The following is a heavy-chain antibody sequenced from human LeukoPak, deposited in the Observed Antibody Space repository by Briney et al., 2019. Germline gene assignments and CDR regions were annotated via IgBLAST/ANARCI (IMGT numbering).Heavy chain of an antibody. D-gene: IGHD5-12*01. CDR1: GYTLTSYG. CDR3: ARVFGYSGYDDFDY. Sequence: ASVKVSCKASGYTLTSYGISWVRQAPGQGLEWMGWISAYNGNTNYAQKLQGRVTMTTDTSTSTAYMELRSLRSDDTAVYYCARVFGYSGYDDFDYWGQGTLVTVSS. CDR2: ISAYNGNT. V-gene: IGHV1-18*04. J-gene: IGHJ4*02.